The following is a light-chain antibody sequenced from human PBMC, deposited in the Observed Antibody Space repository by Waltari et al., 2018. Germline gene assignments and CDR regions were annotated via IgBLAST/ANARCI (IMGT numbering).Light chain of an antibody. CDR3: SSYASSSTLVV. V-gene: IGLV2-14*03. Sequence: QSALTQPASVSGSPGHSITISCTGTISDVGGYDYVSWYQQHPDKAPKLMIYDVTNRPSGVSNLFSGSKSGNTASLTISGLQAEDEADYYCSSYASSSTLVVFGGGTKLTVL. CDR1: ISDVGGYDY. J-gene: IGLJ2*01. CDR2: DVT.